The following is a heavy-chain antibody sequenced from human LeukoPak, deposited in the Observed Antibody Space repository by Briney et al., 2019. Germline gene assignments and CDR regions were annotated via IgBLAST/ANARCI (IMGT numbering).Heavy chain of an antibody. D-gene: IGHD4-17*01. Sequence: ASVKVSCKVSGYTLTELCINSVRRAPGKRLEWMGGFDPEDGETIDAHTFQARVTMTEDTSTDTAFMELSSLRSEDTAVYYRATLPLAVTTGNYYSYYMDVWGKGTTVTISS. CDR2: FDPEDGET. J-gene: IGHJ6*03. CDR3: ATLPLAVTTGNYYSYYMDV. V-gene: IGHV1-24*01. CDR1: GYTLTELC.